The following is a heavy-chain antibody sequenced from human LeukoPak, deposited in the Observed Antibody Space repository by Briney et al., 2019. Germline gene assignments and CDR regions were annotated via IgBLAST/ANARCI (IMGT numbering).Heavy chain of an antibody. CDR3: ARPKVVPGTSSSPTGRASFDI. CDR1: GFTFRSYY. J-gene: IGHJ3*02. CDR2: IGTAGEL. D-gene: IGHD6-19*01. V-gene: IGHV3-13*01. Sequence: GGSLRLFCAASGFTFRSYYMHWVRQARGEGLEWVSCIGTAGELYYPASLRARFPIPRDNAKNFLYLQMNSLRVADMALYYCARPKVVPGTSSSPTGRASFDIWGQGTMVTVS.